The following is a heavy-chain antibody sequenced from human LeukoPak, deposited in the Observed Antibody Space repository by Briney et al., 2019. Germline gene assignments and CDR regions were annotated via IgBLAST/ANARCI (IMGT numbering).Heavy chain of an antibody. V-gene: IGHV3-21*01. Sequence: GSLRLSCAASGFTFSSYSMNWVRQAPGKGLEWVSSINNSSSYIYYADSVKGRFTISSDNAKNSLFLQMNSLSAEDTAVYYCARRIAAAGTSWYFDLWGRGTLVTVSS. J-gene: IGHJ2*01. CDR3: ARRIAAAGTSWYFDL. CDR2: INNSSSYI. CDR1: GFTFSSYS. D-gene: IGHD6-13*01.